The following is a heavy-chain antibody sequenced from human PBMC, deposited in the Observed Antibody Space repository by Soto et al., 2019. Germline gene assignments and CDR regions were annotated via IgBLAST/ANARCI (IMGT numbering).Heavy chain of an antibody. CDR3: ASRGRGTGVDY. V-gene: IGHV4-4*02. Sequence: SETLSLTCAVSGGSFTSNNWWTWVRQPPGQGLEWIGEIYRTGSTNYNPSLKSRVTISLDKSENQFSLKVTSLTAADTAVYYRASRGRGTGVDYWGQGTLVTVSS. J-gene: IGHJ4*02. CDR2: IYRTGST. D-gene: IGHD2-8*02. CDR1: GGSFTSNNW.